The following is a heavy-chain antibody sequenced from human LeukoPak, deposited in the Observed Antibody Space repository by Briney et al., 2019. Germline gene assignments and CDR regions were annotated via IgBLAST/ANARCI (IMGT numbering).Heavy chain of an antibody. CDR2: INPNSGGT. Sequence: ASVKVSCKASGYTFTGYYMHWVLQAPGHGLEWMGRINPNSGGTNYAQKFQGRVTMTRDTSINTAYMDLSRLRSDDTAVYYCARGRNSVYYFNVVAPSYFDYWGQGTLVTVSS. CDR1: GYTFTGYY. V-gene: IGHV1-2*06. CDR3: ARGRNSVYYFNVVAPSYFDY. D-gene: IGHD3-22*01. J-gene: IGHJ4*02.